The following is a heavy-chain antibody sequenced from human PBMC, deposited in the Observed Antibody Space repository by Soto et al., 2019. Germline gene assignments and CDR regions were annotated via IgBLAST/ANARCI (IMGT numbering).Heavy chain of an antibody. Sequence: PGGSLRLSCAASGFTFRTYWLSWVRQVPGKGLEWVANINLDGSEKNYVDSVKGRFTISRDNARNSLYLQMSSLSAEDTALYYCARDGGAGGYSYDYHGMDVCGQGSTFTVAS. D-gene: IGHD5-18*01. CDR3: ARDGGAGGYSYDYHGMDV. CDR2: INLDGSEK. J-gene: IGHJ6*02. V-gene: IGHV3-7*05. CDR1: GFTFRTYW.